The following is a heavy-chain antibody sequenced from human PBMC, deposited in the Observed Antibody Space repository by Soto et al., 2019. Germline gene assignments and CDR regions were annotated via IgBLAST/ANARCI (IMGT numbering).Heavy chain of an antibody. D-gene: IGHD3-3*01. CDR1: GGSISSSSYY. J-gene: IGHJ6*02. V-gene: IGHV4-39*01. CDR3: ARRYDFWSGYGPGQKSYYYYYVMDV. CDR2: IYYSGST. Sequence: SETLSLTCPVSGGSISSSSYYWGWIRQPPGRGLEWIGSIYYSGSTYYNPSLKSRVTISVDTSKNQFSLKLSSVTAADTAVYYCARRYDFWSGYGPGQKSYYYYYVMDVWGQGTTVTSP.